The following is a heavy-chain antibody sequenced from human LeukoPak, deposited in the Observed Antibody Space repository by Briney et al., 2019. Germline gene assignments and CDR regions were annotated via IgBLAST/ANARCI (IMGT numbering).Heavy chain of an antibody. D-gene: IGHD4-23*01. V-gene: IGHV3-74*01. Sequence: PGGSLRLSCAAPGFTFSSYWMHWVRQAPGKGLVWVSRINSDGSSTTYADSVKGRFSISRDNAKNTLYLQMNSLRVEDTAVYYCARGRPHGNDYWGQGTLVTVSS. CDR3: ARGRPHGNDY. J-gene: IGHJ4*02. CDR2: INSDGSST. CDR1: GFTFSSYW.